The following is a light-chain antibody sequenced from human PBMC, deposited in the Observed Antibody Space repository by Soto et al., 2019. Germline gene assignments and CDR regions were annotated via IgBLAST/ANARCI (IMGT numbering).Light chain of an antibody. CDR2: DNT. J-gene: IGLJ2*01. V-gene: IGLV1-51*01. CDR1: SNIGHNY. Sequence: QSVLTQPPSVSAAPGQRVTISCSGSSNIGHNYVTWYQQLPGTAPKLLIYDNTKRPSGIPDRFSGSKSGTSATLDITGLQTGDEADYYCGTWDIALSVVLFGGGTQLTVL. CDR3: GTWDIALSVVL.